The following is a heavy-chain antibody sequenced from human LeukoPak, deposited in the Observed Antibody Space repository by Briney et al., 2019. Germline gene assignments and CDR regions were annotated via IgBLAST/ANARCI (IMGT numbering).Heavy chain of an antibody. D-gene: IGHD3-9*01. CDR1: GYTIDTDA. V-gene: IGHV3-23*01. J-gene: IGHJ4*02. Sequence: GGSLRRSCTASGYTIDTDAMTWVRQAPGKGLEWVSSITMSGGSTYYADSVKGRFTISRDNSKNTLYLQMNSLRAEDTAVYYCARGIFNPDSWGQGTLVTVSS. CDR3: ARGIFNPDS. CDR2: ITMSGGST.